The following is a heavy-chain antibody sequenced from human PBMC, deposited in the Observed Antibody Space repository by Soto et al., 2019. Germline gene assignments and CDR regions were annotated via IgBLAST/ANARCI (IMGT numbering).Heavy chain of an antibody. J-gene: IGHJ4*02. D-gene: IGHD3-22*01. V-gene: IGHV1-2*02. CDR1: GYTFTGYY. CDR3: ARDLGTYYDSSGYHFDY. Sequence: GASVKVSCKASGYTFTGYYMHWVRQAPGQGLEWMGWINPNSGGTNYAQKFQGRVTMTRDTSISTAYMELSRLRSDDTAVYYCARDLGTYYDSSGYHFDYWGQGTLVTVPS. CDR2: INPNSGGT.